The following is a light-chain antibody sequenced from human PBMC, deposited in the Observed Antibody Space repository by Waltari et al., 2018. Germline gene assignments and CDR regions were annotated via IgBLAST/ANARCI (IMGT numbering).Light chain of an antibody. CDR1: QSVGRS. CDR2: DAS. CDR3: QKYVSLPAT. J-gene: IGKJ1*01. Sequence: EIVLTQSPGTLSLSPGERATLSCRASQSVGRSLAWYQQKPGQPPRLLISDASSRAAGIPDRFSGSGSGTDFSLAISRLEPEDFAVYYCQKYVSLPATFGQGTKVEIK. V-gene: IGKV3-20*01.